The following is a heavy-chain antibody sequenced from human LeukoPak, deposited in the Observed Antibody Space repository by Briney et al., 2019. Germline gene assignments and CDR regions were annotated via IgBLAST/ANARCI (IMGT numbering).Heavy chain of an antibody. CDR1: GYTFSNYD. J-gene: IGHJ4*02. D-gene: IGHD1-1*01. V-gene: IGHV1-8*02. CDR2: MNPSSGNT. CDR3: ARGPSGHRSDFDY. Sequence: ASVKVSCKASGYTFSNYDINWVRQATGQGLEWMAWMNPSSGNTAYAQTFQGRVTLTRDTSIDTAYMELSSLRSEDTAVYYCARGPSGHRSDFDYWGQGTLVTVSS.